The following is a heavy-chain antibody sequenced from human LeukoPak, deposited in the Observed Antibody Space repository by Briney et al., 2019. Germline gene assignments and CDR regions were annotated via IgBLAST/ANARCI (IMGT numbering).Heavy chain of an antibody. D-gene: IGHD1-26*01. CDR1: GFTFSTYS. Sequence: GGSLRLSCAASGFTFSTYSMNWVRPAPGKGLEWLSYVTSTSGTIYYADSVKGRFTISRDNDKNSLYLQMNSLRDEDTDVYFCARGGLSGSYFLNWGHGTLVTVSS. J-gene: IGHJ4*01. CDR3: ARGGLSGSYFLN. CDR2: VTSTSGTI. V-gene: IGHV3-48*02.